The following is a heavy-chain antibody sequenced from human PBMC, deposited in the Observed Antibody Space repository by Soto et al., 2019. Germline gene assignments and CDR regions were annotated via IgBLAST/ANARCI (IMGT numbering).Heavy chain of an antibody. V-gene: IGHV4-31*03. J-gene: IGHJ4*02. CDR1: GGSVSSGGYY. D-gene: IGHD6-25*01. CDR3: AGSSARSTFDY. CDR2: IYHTGST. Sequence: PSETLSLTCTVSGGSVSSGGYYWSWIRQLPGKGLEWIGYIYHTGSTFYNPSLKSRVTISLDTSKSQFSLKLTSVTAADTAMYYCAGSSARSTFDYWGQGTLVTVSS.